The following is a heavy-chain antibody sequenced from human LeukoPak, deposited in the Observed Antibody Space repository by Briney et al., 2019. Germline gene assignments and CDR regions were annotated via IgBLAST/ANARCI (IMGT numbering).Heavy chain of an antibody. CDR2: LSLSGGNT. Sequence: GGSLRLSCTAPGFTFSNYAMNWVRQAPGKGLEWVSGLSLSGGNTYYAESVKGRFTISRDNSNNRLYLEMNSLRADDTAIYYCAKPRPRDTLYMDVWGQGTTVTVSS. J-gene: IGHJ6*03. CDR1: GFTFSNYA. D-gene: IGHD2-2*02. CDR3: AKPRPRDTLYMDV. V-gene: IGHV3-23*01.